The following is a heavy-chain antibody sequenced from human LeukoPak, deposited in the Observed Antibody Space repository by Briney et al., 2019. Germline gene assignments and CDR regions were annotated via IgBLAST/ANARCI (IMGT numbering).Heavy chain of an antibody. J-gene: IGHJ4*02. D-gene: IGHD3-3*01. CDR2: IYYSGST. CDR3: ARQYDFWSGLFDY. CDR1: GGSISSYY. Sequence: SETLPLTCTVSGGSISSYYWSWIRQPPGKGLEWIGYIYYSGSTNYNPSLKSRVTISVDTSKNQFSLKLSSVTAADTAVYYCARQYDFWSGLFDYWGQGTLVTVSS. V-gene: IGHV4-59*01.